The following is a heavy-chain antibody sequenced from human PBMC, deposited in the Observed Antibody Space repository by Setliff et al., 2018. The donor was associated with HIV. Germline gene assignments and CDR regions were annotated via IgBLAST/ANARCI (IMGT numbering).Heavy chain of an antibody. Sequence: SETPSLTCSVSGGSISSSTYYWGWIRQPPGKGLEWIGDIFYTGSTYYNPSLKSRVAISVDTSENQFSLKLNSVTAADTAVYYCARRGRDGVFIMFATGFDPWGQGALVTVSS. V-gene: IGHV4-39*01. CDR3: ARRGRDGVFIMFATGFDP. CDR1: GGSISSSTYY. J-gene: IGHJ5*02. CDR2: IFYTGST. D-gene: IGHD2-8*01.